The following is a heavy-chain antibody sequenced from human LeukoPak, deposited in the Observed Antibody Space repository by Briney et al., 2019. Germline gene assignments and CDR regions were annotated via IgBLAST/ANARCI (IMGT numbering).Heavy chain of an antibody. CDR2: ISYDGSNK. CDR1: GFTFSSYA. J-gene: IGHJ4*02. CDR3: AREGFGELTDYYFDY. V-gene: IGHV3-30*04. Sequence: PGMSLRLSCAASGFTFSSYAMHWVRQAPGKGLEWVAVISYDGSNKYYADSVKGRFTISRDNSKNTLYLQMNSLRAEDTAVYYGAREGFGELTDYYFDYWGQGTLVTVSS. D-gene: IGHD3-10*01.